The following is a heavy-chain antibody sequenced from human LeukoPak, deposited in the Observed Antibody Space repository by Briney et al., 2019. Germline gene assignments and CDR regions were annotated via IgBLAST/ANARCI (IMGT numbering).Heavy chain of an antibody. V-gene: IGHV3-30-3*01. J-gene: IGHJ4*02. CDR3: VRDLTDSSGPPGY. CDR1: GFTFSSYA. D-gene: IGHD3-22*01. Sequence: PGGSLRLSCAASGFTFSSYAVHWVRQAPGQGLEWVAVISYDGYNKYYADSVKGRFTISRDNSKNTLYLQMNSLRPEDTAVYYCVRDLTDSSGPPGYWGQGTLVIVSS. CDR2: ISYDGYNK.